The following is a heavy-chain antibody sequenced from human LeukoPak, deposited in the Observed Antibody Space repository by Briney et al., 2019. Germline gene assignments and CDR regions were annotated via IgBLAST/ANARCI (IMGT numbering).Heavy chain of an antibody. CDR2: TYYRSTWYN. CDR1: GDSVSSNSVT. J-gene: IGHJ5*02. Sequence: SQTLSLTCAISGDSVSSNSVTWNWIRQSPSRGLEWLGSTYYRSTWYNDYAVSVRGRITVNPDTSKNQFSLHLNSVTPEDTAVYYCARRLTQYDCFDPWGQGILVTVSS. CDR3: ARRLTQYDCFDP. D-gene: IGHD2-2*01. V-gene: IGHV6-1*01.